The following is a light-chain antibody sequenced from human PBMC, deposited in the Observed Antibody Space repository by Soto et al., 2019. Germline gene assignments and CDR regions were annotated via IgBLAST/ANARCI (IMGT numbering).Light chain of an antibody. CDR2: EAS. CDR3: QQWSRWPRET. Sequence: EVVLTQSPVTLSLSPGERATLSCRASQSVSSYLAWYQQKPGQAPRLVIYEASKRATGIPARFSGSGSGTDFTLTITSLEPEDFAVYFRQQWSRWPRETFGPGTTVDIK. CDR1: QSVSSY. V-gene: IGKV3-11*01. J-gene: IGKJ3*01.